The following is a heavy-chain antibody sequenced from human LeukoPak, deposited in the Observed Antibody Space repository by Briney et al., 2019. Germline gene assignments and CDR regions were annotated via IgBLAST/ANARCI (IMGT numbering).Heavy chain of an antibody. Sequence: SETLSLTCTVSGASISSYYWSWIRQPPGKGLEWIGSIYYSGTTNYDPSLKSRVTISIDTSKNQFSLELTSVTAADTAVFYCAKGRASHEYWGQGILVTVSS. V-gene: IGHV4-59*01. D-gene: IGHD3-16*01. CDR2: IYYSGTT. CDR3: AKGRASHEY. J-gene: IGHJ4*02. CDR1: GASISSYY.